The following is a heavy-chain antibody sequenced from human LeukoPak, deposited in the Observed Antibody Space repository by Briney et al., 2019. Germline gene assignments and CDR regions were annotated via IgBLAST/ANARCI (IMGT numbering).Heavy chain of an antibody. CDR2: IKQDGSEK. Sequence: GGSLSLSCVASGFPFSDYSMNWARQAPGKGLEWVANIKQDGSEKYYVDSVKGRFTISRDNAKNSLYLQMNSLRAEDTAVYYCARSYYDFWSGPSDYWGQGTLVTVSS. V-gene: IGHV3-7*01. D-gene: IGHD3-3*01. CDR3: ARSYYDFWSGPSDY. J-gene: IGHJ4*02. CDR1: GFPFSDYS.